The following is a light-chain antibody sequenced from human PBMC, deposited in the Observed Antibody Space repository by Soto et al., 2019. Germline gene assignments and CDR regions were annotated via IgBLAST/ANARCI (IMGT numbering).Light chain of an antibody. V-gene: IGKV1-12*01. CDR2: AAS. J-gene: IGKJ5*01. CDR1: QDITRW. Sequence: DIQMTQSPSSVSAVVGDRVTITCRASQDITRWLAWYQQQPGRAPKLLIYAASTVQGGVTSRFSGSRSVTDVALTVSSLRPEDFATYYYQQSHSFPDTFGQGTRLEI. CDR3: QQSHSFPDT.